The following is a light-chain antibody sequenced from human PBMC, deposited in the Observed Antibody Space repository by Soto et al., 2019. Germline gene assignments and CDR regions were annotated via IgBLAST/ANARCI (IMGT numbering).Light chain of an antibody. Sequence: APPHPPPLSWAPGQSVTPSLPGKSRDVGTYNLVSWYQQYPGKAPKLLIYEVSQWPSGISDRFSGSKSRNTASLTISGLQAEDEADYYCCSYAGSSWGYVFGTGTKVTVL. J-gene: IGLJ1*01. CDR2: EVS. V-gene: IGLV2-23*02. CDR3: CSYAGSSWGYV. CDR1: SRDVGTYNL.